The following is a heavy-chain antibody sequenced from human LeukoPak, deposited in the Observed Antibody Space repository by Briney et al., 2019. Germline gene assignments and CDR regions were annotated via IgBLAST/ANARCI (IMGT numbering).Heavy chain of an antibody. D-gene: IGHD6-13*01. CDR2: IDSDGSST. Sequence: PGGSLRLSCAASGFTFSSYWMHWVRQAPGKGLVWVSRIDSDGSSTSYADSVKGRFTISRDNAKNTLYLQMNSLRGEDTAVYYCARSQGSSWYGIDYWGQGTLVTVSS. V-gene: IGHV3-74*01. CDR3: ARSQGSSWYGIDY. J-gene: IGHJ4*02. CDR1: GFTFSSYW.